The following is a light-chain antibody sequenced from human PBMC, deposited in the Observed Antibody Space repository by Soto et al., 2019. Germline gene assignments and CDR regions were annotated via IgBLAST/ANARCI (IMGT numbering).Light chain of an antibody. CDR3: LQYNNWPPIT. CDR2: GSS. Sequence: EVVMTQSPATLSVSPGERATLSCRASQSVSNNLAWYQQKPGQAPRLLVYGSSSRATDIPARFSGSGSGTDLTLTISSLQSEDFAVYYCLQYNNWPPITFGQATRLEIK. J-gene: IGKJ5*01. V-gene: IGKV3-15*01. CDR1: QSVSNN.